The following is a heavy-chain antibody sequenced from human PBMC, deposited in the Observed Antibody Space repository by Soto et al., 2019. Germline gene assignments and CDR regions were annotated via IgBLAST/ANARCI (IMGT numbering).Heavy chain of an antibody. CDR3: ARGSFRGWNDPSDY. CDR1: GGTFSSYA. D-gene: IGHD1-1*01. J-gene: IGHJ4*02. CDR2: IIPIFGTA. V-gene: IGHV1-69*13. Sequence: ASVKVSCKASGGTFSSYAISWVRQAPGQGLEWMGGIIPIFGTANYAQKFQGGVTITADESTSTAYMELSSLRSEDTAVYYCARGSFRGWNDPSDYWGQGTLVTVSS.